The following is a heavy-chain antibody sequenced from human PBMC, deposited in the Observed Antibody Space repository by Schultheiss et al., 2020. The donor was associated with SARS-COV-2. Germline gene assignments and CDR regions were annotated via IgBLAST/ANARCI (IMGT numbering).Heavy chain of an antibody. CDR3: ARGIVVAAMGQAFDY. D-gene: IGHD5-18*01. CDR2: INPSGGST. V-gene: IGHV1-46*01. Sequence: ASVKVSCKASGYTFTSYYMHWVRQAPGQGLEWMGIINPSGGSTSYAQKFQGRVTMTRDTSISTAYMELSRLRSDDTAVYYCARGIVVAAMGQAFDYWGQGTLVTVSS. CDR1: GYTFTSYY. J-gene: IGHJ4*02.